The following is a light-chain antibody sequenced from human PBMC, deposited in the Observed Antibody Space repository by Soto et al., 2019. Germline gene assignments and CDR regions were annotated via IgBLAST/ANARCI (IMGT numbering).Light chain of an antibody. CDR3: QHYGSYPWGT. CDR2: GAS. J-gene: IGKJ3*01. CDR1: QRISTNY. V-gene: IGKV3-20*01. Sequence: EIVLTQSPGTLSLSLGERATLSCRVSQRISTNYLDWYQQKPGQAPRLLIYGASYRATGIPDRFSGSGSGPDFTLTISRLEPEDFAVYYCQHYGSYPWGTLGPGTKVDIK.